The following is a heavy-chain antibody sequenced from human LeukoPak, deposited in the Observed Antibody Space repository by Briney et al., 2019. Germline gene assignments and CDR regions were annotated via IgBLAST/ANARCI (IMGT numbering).Heavy chain of an antibody. Sequence: GGSLRLSCVASGFTFSSYSMNWVRQTPGKGLEWVSSISGSSSYIYYADSVKGRFTISRDNARKSLYLQMNSLRAEDTAVYYCARGAQTVAAADNWFDPWGQGTLVTVSS. CDR1: GFTFSSYS. J-gene: IGHJ5*02. V-gene: IGHV3-21*01. CDR3: ARGAQTVAAADNWFDP. CDR2: ISGSSSYI. D-gene: IGHD6-13*01.